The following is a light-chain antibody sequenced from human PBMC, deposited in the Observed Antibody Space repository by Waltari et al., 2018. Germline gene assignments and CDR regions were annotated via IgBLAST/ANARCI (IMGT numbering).Light chain of an antibody. Sequence: QSALTQPASVSGSPEQSITIPCTGTSSAVGRSNYVSWYQQHPGKAPNLMIYDVTKRPSWVSNRFSGSKSGNTASLTISGLQAEDEADYYCSSYTTAGTLVVFFGGGTKLTVL. CDR1: SSAVGRSNY. CDR3: SSYTTAGTLVVF. CDR2: DVT. J-gene: IGLJ2*01. V-gene: IGLV2-14*03.